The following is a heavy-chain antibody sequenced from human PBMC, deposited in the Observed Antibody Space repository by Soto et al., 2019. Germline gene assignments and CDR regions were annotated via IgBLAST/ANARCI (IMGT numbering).Heavy chain of an antibody. D-gene: IGHD2-21*02. CDR3: ARDKVSFKNCGGDCYQN. Sequence: QVQLQESGPGLVKPSQTLSLTCTVSGGSISSGGYYWSWIRQHPGKGLEWIGYIYYSGSTYSNPYLKSRVTISVDTSKNPFALELRSVTAADTAVYYCARDKVSFKNCGGDCYQNWGQGTLVTVSS. V-gene: IGHV4-31*03. J-gene: IGHJ4*02. CDR1: GGSISSGGYY. CDR2: IYYSGST.